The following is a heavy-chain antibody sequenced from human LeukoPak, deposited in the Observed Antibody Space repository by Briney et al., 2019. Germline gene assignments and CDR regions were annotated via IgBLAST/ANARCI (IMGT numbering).Heavy chain of an antibody. J-gene: IGHJ6*03. Sequence: SQTLPLTCTVSGGSISSGGYYWSWIRQHPGKGLEWIGYIYYSGSTYYNPSLKSRVTISVDTSKNQFSLKLSSVTAADTAVYYCAREAMIVVKGYMDVWGKGTTVTVSS. V-gene: IGHV4-31*03. CDR1: GGSISSGGYY. D-gene: IGHD3-22*01. CDR2: IYYSGST. CDR3: AREAMIVVKGYMDV.